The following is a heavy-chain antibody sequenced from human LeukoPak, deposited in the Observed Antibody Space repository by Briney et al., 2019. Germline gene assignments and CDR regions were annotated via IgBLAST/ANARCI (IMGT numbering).Heavy chain of an antibody. Sequence: GGSLRLSCAASGFTFSNYAMNWVRQAPGKGLEWVSYISPGSTTIYYAESVQGRFTVSRDDAKNSLYLQVNSLSAEDTAVYYCARIRGPTVYTYYMDVWGKGTTVTVSS. CDR3: ARIRGPTVYTYYMDV. CDR1: GFTFSNYA. J-gene: IGHJ6*03. CDR2: ISPGSTTI. D-gene: IGHD4-17*01. V-gene: IGHV3-48*04.